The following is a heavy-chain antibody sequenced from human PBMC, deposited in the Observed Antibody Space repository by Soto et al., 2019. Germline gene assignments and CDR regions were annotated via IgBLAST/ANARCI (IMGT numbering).Heavy chain of an antibody. D-gene: IGHD1-26*01. V-gene: IGHV2-26*01. Sequence: QVTLKESGPVLVKPTETLTLTCSVSGFSLSKARMGVSCIRQPPGKALQWLAHIFWNDERSYNTSLKSRLTISRDTSKGKVVLTMTNVDPVDTGTYFCARALREGLPIDHFDSWGQGTLVTVSS. CDR2: IFWNDER. CDR3: ARALREGLPIDHFDS. CDR1: GFSLSKARMG. J-gene: IGHJ4*02.